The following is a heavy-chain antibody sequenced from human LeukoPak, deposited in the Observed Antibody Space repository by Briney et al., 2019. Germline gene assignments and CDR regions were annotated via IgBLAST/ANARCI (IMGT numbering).Heavy chain of an antibody. Sequence: GGSLTLSCAASGFTFSSYSMNWVRQAAGKGLAWVSSINSSSSYIYYADSVKDRFTIPRDKAKNALYLQMNSLTVEDTAVYYCARSSSSQGAFDIWGQGTMVTVSS. CDR1: GFTFSSYS. D-gene: IGHD6-13*01. J-gene: IGHJ3*02. CDR2: INSSSSYI. V-gene: IGHV3-21*01. CDR3: ARSSSSQGAFDI.